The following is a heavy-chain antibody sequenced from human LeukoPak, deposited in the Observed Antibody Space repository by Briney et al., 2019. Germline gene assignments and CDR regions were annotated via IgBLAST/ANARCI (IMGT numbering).Heavy chain of an antibody. V-gene: IGHV3-20*04. CDR1: GFTFDDHG. J-gene: IGHJ3*02. Sequence: WPGGSLRLSCVASGFTFDDHGMSWVRQAPGKGLEWVSGINWNGGGTGYADSVKGRFTISRDNAKNSPYLQMNSLRAEDTAVYYCARANDFWSGYDAFDIWGQGTMVTVSS. D-gene: IGHD3-3*01. CDR2: INWNGGGT. CDR3: ARANDFWSGYDAFDI.